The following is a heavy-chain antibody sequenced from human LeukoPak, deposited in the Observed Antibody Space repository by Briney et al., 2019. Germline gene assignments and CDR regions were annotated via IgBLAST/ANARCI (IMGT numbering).Heavy chain of an antibody. Sequence: ASVRVSCKASGYTFTSYYMHWVRQAPGQGLEWMGIINPSGGSTSYAQKFQGRVTMTRDTSTSTAYMELSSLRSEDTAVYYCARDPDRGVIPGWGQGTLVTVSS. V-gene: IGHV1-46*01. CDR3: ARDPDRGVIPG. D-gene: IGHD3-10*01. J-gene: IGHJ4*02. CDR1: GYTFTSYY. CDR2: INPSGGST.